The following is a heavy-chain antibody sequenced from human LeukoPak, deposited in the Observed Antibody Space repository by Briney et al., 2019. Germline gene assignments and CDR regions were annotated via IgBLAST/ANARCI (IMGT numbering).Heavy chain of an antibody. Sequence: GGSLRLSCAASGFTFSSYEMNWVRQAPGKGLEWVSYISSSGSTIYYADSVKGRFTISRDNAKKSLYLQMNSLRVEDTAVYYCARETTVTTRRNDAFDIWGQGTMVTVSS. V-gene: IGHV3-48*03. J-gene: IGHJ3*02. CDR3: ARETTVTTRRNDAFDI. CDR2: ISSSGSTI. CDR1: GFTFSSYE. D-gene: IGHD4-17*01.